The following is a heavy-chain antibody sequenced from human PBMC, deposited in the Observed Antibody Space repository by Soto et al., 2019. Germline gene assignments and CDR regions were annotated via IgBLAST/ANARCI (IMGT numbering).Heavy chain of an antibody. Sequence: RGESLKISCKGSGYSFTSYWISWVRQMPGKGLEWMGRIDPSDSYTNYSPSFQGHVTISADKSISTAYLQWSSLKASDTAMYYCARHSPLVAAAGTNYYYGMDVWGQGTTVTVSS. CDR1: GYSFTSYW. V-gene: IGHV5-10-1*01. CDR3: ARHSPLVAAAGTNYYYGMDV. J-gene: IGHJ6*02. CDR2: IDPSDSYT. D-gene: IGHD6-13*01.